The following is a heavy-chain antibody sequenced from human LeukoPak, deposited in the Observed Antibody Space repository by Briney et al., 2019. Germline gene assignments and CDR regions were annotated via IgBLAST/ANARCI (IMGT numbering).Heavy chain of an antibody. CDR1: GGSFSGYY. Sequence: SETLSLTCTVYGGSFSGYYWSWIRQPPGKGLEWIGEINHSGSTNYNPSLKSRVTISVDTSKNQFSLKLNSVTAADTAVYYCARGCPGGYSSSWYYYFDYWGQGTLVTVSS. D-gene: IGHD6-13*01. J-gene: IGHJ4*02. CDR2: INHSGST. CDR3: ARGCPGGYSSSWYYYFDY. V-gene: IGHV4-34*01.